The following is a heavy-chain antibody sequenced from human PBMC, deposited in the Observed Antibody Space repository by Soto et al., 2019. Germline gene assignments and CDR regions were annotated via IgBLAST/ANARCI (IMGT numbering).Heavy chain of an antibody. CDR3: ARKQLEHYYYGMDV. CDR2: ISSSSSTI. CDR1: GFTFSSYS. V-gene: IGHV3-48*02. D-gene: IGHD6-6*01. Sequence: EVQLVESGGGLVQPGGSLRLSCAASGFTFSSYSMNWVRQAPGKGLEWVSYISSSSSTIYYADSVKGRFTISRDNAKNSLYLQMNSLRDEDTAVYYCARKQLEHYYYGMDVWGQGTTVTVSS. J-gene: IGHJ6*02.